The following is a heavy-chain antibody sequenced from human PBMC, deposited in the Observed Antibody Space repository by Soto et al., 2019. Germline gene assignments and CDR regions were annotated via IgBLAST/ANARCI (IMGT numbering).Heavy chain of an antibody. CDR3: TRGVGYSYGYLYFDN. Sequence: PGGSLRLSCTTSGFTFGDYAMSWFRQAPGKGLEWVGFIRATAYGGTAEYAASVQGRFTISRDDSKTIAYLQMSSLKTEDTAVYYCTRGVGYSYGYLYFDNWGQGTLVTVSS. V-gene: IGHV3-49*03. J-gene: IGHJ4*02. D-gene: IGHD5-18*01. CDR1: GFTFGDYA. CDR2: IRATAYGGTA.